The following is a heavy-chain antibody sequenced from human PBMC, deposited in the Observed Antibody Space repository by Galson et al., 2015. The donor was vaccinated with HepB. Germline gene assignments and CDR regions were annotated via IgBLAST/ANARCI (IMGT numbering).Heavy chain of an antibody. CDR3: AKNPGGVDFGWYDS. CDR2: ISGAGGFT. Sequence: SLRLSCAVSGFSFSTHAMNWAREAPGKGLEWVSGISGAGGFTYYADSVKGRFTISRDNSKNTLFLQMSSLRAEDTAIYYCAKNPGGVDFGWYDSWGQGTLVTVSS. CDR1: GFSFSTHA. J-gene: IGHJ4*02. D-gene: IGHD2-15*01. V-gene: IGHV3-23*01.